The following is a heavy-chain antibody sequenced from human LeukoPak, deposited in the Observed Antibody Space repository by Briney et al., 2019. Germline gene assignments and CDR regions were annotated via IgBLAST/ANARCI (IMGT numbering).Heavy chain of an antibody. CDR1: GFTFSSYG. Sequence: PGGSLRLSCAASGFTFSSYGMHWVRQAPGNGLEWVAFIRYDGSNKYYADSAKGRFTISRDNSKNTLYLQMNSLRAEDTAVYYCAKDPPVSSSSWSGDDYWGQGTLVTVSS. D-gene: IGHD6-13*01. CDR2: IRYDGSNK. V-gene: IGHV3-30*02. J-gene: IGHJ4*02. CDR3: AKDPPVSSSSWSGDDY.